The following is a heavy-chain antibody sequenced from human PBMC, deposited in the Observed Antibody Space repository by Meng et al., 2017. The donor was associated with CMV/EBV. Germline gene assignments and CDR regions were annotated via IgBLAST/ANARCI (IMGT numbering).Heavy chain of an antibody. CDR3: ARESGARFLEWLHFDY. V-gene: IGHV1-8*01. D-gene: IGHD3-3*01. CDR2: MNPNSGNT. Sequence: ASVKVSCKASGYTFTSYDINWVRQATGQGLEWMGWMNPNSGNTGYAQKFQGRVTMTRNTSISTAYMELSSLRSEDTAVYYCARESGARFLEWLHFDYWGQGTLVTVSS. J-gene: IGHJ4*02. CDR1: GYTFTSYD.